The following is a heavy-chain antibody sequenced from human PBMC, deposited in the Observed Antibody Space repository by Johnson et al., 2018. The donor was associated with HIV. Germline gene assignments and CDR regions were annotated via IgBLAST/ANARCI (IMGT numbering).Heavy chain of an antibody. V-gene: IGHV3-43D*03. J-gene: IGHJ3*02. D-gene: IGHD6-19*01. CDR3: AKDIASGYTNGGTLDI. CDR1: RFTFDDYA. CDR2: STLDGDST. Sequence: VQLVESGGVVVQPGGSLRLSCETSRFTFDDYAMHWVRQAPGKGLEWVSPSTLDGDSTYYADSVTGRFTTSRDNSKHSLYLKMNSLRPEDTGLYYCAKDIASGYTNGGTLDIWGQGTMVTVSS.